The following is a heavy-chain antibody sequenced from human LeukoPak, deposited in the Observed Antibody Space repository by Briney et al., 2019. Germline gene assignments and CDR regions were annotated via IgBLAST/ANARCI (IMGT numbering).Heavy chain of an antibody. J-gene: IGHJ6*02. Sequence: GSSVKVSCKASGGTFNYYAINWVRQAPGQGLEWMGRIIPIVGIGKYAQKFQGRVTITADKSTSTTYMELSSLRSEDTAIYYYASPYNYGSRGEGAYGMDVWGQGTTVTVSS. CDR3: ASPYNYGSRGEGAYGMDV. CDR1: GGTFNYYA. D-gene: IGHD3-10*01. V-gene: IGHV1-69*04. CDR2: IIPIVGIG.